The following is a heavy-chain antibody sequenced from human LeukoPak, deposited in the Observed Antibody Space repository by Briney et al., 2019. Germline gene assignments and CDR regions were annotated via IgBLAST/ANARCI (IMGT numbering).Heavy chain of an antibody. J-gene: IGHJ4*02. CDR2: ISSSSSRTI. Sequence: GGSLRLSCGASGFTFSSYSMNWVRQAPGKGLEWVSYISSSSSRTIYDADSVKGRFTISRDNAQNSLHLQMNSLRDEDTAVYYCARGDSSGYPYYFDYWGQGTLVTVSS. D-gene: IGHD3-22*01. CDR1: GFTFSSYS. CDR3: ARGDSSGYPYYFDY. V-gene: IGHV3-48*02.